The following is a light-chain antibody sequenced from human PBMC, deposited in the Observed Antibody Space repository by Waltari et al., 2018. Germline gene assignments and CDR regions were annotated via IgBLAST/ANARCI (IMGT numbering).Light chain of an antibody. Sequence: QSVLTQPPSVSGAPGQRVTISCTGSGSNIGAGYDVHWYQQLPRAAPKLLIYGRTRRPLGVPARFCGSTSGTSASLAITGLQAEDEADYYCQSYDTSLSVVFGGGTKLTVL. J-gene: IGLJ3*02. CDR2: GRT. CDR3: QSYDTSLSVV. V-gene: IGLV1-40*01. CDR1: GSNIGAGYD.